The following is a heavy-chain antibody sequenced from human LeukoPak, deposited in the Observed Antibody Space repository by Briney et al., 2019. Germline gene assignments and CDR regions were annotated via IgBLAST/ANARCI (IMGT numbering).Heavy chain of an antibody. CDR1: GYTFTGYY. V-gene: IGHV1-69*06. CDR2: IIPIFGTA. CDR3: ARCIAVAGTYYYYYYMDV. D-gene: IGHD6-19*01. Sequence: SVKVSCKASGYTFTGYYMHWVRQAPGQGLEWMGGIIPIFGTANYAQKFQGRVTITADKSTSTAYMELSSLRSEDTAVYYCARCIAVAGTYYYYYYMDVWGKGTTVTVSS. J-gene: IGHJ6*03.